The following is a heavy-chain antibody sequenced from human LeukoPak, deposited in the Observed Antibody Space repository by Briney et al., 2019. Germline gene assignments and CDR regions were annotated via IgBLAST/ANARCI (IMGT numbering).Heavy chain of an antibody. J-gene: IGHJ6*03. CDR1: GGSISSSNW. CDR2: IYHSGST. CDR3: AREGGYSSSWYGVYYYYYYMDV. D-gene: IGHD6-13*01. V-gene: IGHV4-4*02. Sequence: SETLSLTCAVSGGSISSSNWWSWVRQPPGKGLEWIGEIYHSGSTNYNPSLKSRVTISVDKSKNQFSLKLSSVTAADTAVYYCAREGGYSSSWYGVYYYYYYMDVWGKGTTVTISS.